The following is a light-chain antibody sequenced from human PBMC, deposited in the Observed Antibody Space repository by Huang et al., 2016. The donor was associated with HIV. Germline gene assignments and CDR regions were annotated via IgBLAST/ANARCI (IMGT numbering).Light chain of an antibody. J-gene: IGKJ1*01. Sequence: EVLMTQSPDILSVSPGDRATFSCRASQNVGSNLAWYQQRPGQAPRLLIYAASTRATGVPARFRGGWSGTEFTLTISRLQSEDFATYYCQQYNTWPPWAFGQGTTVEI. V-gene: IGKV3-15*01. CDR3: QQYNTWPPWA. CDR1: QNVGSN. CDR2: AAS.